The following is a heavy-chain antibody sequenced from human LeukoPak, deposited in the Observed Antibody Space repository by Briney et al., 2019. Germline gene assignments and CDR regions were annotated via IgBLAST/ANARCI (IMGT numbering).Heavy chain of an antibody. D-gene: IGHD3-22*01. CDR1: AFTFSNYA. CDR3: ARDRRYYDSSGYYDWYFDL. Sequence: GGSLRLSCAASAFTFSNYAVNWVRQAPGKGLEWVSAISGGGESTYYADSVKGRFTISRDNSKNTLYLQMNSLRAEDTAVYYCARDRRYYDSSGYYDWYFDLWGRGTLVTVSS. J-gene: IGHJ2*01. V-gene: IGHV3-23*01. CDR2: ISGGGEST.